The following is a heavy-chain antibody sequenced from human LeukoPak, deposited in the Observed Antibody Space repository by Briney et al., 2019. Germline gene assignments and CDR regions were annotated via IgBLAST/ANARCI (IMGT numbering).Heavy chain of an antibody. CDR1: GGSVSSGSYY. D-gene: IGHD2-2*01. J-gene: IGHJ6*02. Sequence: SETLSLTCNVSGGSVSSGSYYWSWIRQPPGKGLEWIGYIYYSGSTNYNPSLKSRVTISVDTSKNQFSLKLSSVTAADTAVYYCARDRQYQLPQYYYYGMDVWGQGTTVTVSS. V-gene: IGHV4-61*01. CDR2: IYYSGST. CDR3: ARDRQYQLPQYYYYGMDV.